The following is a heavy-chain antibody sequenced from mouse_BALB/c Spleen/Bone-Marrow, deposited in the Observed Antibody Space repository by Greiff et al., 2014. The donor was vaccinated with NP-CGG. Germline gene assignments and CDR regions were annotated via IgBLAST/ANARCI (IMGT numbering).Heavy chain of an antibody. CDR1: GFDIKDTY. J-gene: IGHJ1*01. Sequence: EVKLVESGAELVKPGASVKLSCTASGFDIKDTYMHWVKQRPEQGLEWIGRIDPANGNTKYDPKFQGKATITADTSSNTAYLQLSSLTSEDTAVYYCASYRYGWHFDVWGAGTTVTVSS. CDR3: ASYRYGWHFDV. D-gene: IGHD2-14*01. CDR2: IDPANGNT. V-gene: IGHV14-3*02.